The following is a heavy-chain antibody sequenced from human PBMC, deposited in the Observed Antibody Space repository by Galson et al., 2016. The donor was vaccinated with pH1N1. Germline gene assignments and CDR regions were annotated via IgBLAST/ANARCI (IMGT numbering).Heavy chain of an antibody. CDR2: IYYSGST. D-gene: IGHD3-10*01. J-gene: IGHJ4*02. V-gene: IGHV4-39*01. CDR1: GGSISNSDYY. CDR3: ARGVMVREWGGYFDY. Sequence: ETLSLTCTVSGGSISNSDYYWGWIRQPPGKGLEWIGSIYYSGSTYYNPSLKSRVTISVDTSKNQFSLKLSSVTAADTAVYYCARGVMVREWGGYFDYWGQGTLVTVSS.